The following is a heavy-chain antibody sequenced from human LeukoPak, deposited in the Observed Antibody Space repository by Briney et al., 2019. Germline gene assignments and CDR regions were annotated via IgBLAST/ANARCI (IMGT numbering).Heavy chain of an antibody. CDR3: ARGCSGGSCYSLVAAFDI. CDR1: GYTFTSYA. CDR2: MNPNSGNT. V-gene: IGHV1-8*03. Sequence: GASVKVSCKASGYTFTSYAMNWVRQAPGQGLEWMGWMNPNSGNTGYAQKFQGRVTITRNTSISTAYMELSSLRSEDTAVYYCARGCSGGSCYSLVAAFDIWGQGTMVTVSS. D-gene: IGHD2-15*01. J-gene: IGHJ3*02.